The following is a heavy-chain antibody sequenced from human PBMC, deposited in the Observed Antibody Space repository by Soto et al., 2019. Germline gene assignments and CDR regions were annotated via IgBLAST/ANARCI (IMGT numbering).Heavy chain of an antibody. V-gene: IGHV4-31*03. D-gene: IGHD3-9*01. J-gene: IGHJ6*02. CDR2: IYYSGST. Sequence: QVQLQESGPGLVKPSQTLSLTCTVSGGSISSGGYYWSWIRQHPGKGLEWIGYIYYSGSTYYNPSLKSRVTVSVDTSKNQFALKLSSVTAADTAVYYCARARRYFDWLPLYYYYYGMDVWGQGTTVTVSS. CDR1: GGSISSGGYY. CDR3: ARARRYFDWLPLYYYYYGMDV.